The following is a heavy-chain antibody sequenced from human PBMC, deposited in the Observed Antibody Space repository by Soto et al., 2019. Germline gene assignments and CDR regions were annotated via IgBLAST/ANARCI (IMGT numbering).Heavy chain of an antibody. CDR1: AYTFTYNY. V-gene: IGHV1-2*02. CDR2: LNPHTGAT. CDR3: ARQSCSSTSCFYDY. D-gene: IGHD2-2*01. J-gene: IGHJ4*02. Sequence: GCSVKVACKTSAYTFTYNYIYSLRQAPGQGLEWMGWLNPHTGATDFAQRFQGRVNLTSDTSISTAYMELSRLTSDETAVSYCARQSCSSTSCFYDYWGPGTLVTVSS.